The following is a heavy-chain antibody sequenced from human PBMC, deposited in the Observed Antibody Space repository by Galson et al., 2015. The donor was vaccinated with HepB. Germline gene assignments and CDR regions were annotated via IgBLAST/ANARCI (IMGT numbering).Heavy chain of an antibody. CDR3: AKRGCSGGSCYLDY. V-gene: IGHV3-30*18. D-gene: IGHD2-15*01. CDR1: GFTFSSYG. Sequence: SLRLSCAASGFTFSSYGMHWVRQAPGKGLEWVAVISYDGSNKYYADSVKGRFTISRDNSKNTLYLQMNSLRAEDTAVYYCAKRGCSGGSCYLDYWGQGTLVTVSS. CDR2: ISYDGSNK. J-gene: IGHJ4*02.